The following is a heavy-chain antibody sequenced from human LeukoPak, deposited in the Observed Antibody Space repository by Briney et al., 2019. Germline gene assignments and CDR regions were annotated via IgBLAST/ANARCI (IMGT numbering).Heavy chain of an antibody. CDR2: INPNSGGT. V-gene: IGHV1-2*06. D-gene: IGHD3-22*01. CDR1: GYTFTCYY. CDR3: ARGLQIVVVHDY. J-gene: IGHJ4*02. Sequence: ASVKVSCKASGYTFTCYYMHWVRQAPGQGLEWMGRINPNSGGTNYAQKFQGRVTMTRDTSISTAYMELSRVRSDDTAVYYCARGLQIVVVHDYWGQGTLVTVSS.